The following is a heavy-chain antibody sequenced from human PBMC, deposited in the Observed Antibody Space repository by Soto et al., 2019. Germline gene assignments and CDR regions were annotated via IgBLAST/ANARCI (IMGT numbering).Heavy chain of an antibody. Sequence: QITLKESGPTLVKPTQTLTLTCTFSGFSFTTSGVGVGWIRQPPGKALEWLALILWDDDERYRLSLKSRLTITTDTAKNQVIIIMPDMDPVDTATYYCAHRGHDFQDAFDVWGQGTMVTVSS. CDR1: GFSFTTSGVG. CDR2: ILWDDDE. V-gene: IGHV2-5*02. D-gene: IGHD2-21*02. CDR3: AHRGHDFQDAFDV. J-gene: IGHJ3*01.